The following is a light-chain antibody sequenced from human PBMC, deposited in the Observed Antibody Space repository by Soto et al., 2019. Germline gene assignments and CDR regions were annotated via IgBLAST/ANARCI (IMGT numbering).Light chain of an antibody. J-gene: IGLJ3*02. CDR3: SSYTSSSTVV. Sequence: QSALTQPASVSGSPGQSITISCTGTSRDVGSYNYVSWYQQRPGKAPRLMIYDVSDRPSGISIRFSGSKSSNTASLTISGLQAEDEADYFCSSYTSSSTVVFGGGTKLTVL. V-gene: IGLV2-14*01. CDR2: DVS. CDR1: SRDVGSYNY.